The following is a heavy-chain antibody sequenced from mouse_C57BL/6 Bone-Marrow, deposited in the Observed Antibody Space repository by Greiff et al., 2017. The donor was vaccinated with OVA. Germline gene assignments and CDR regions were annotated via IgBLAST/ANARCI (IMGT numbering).Heavy chain of an antibody. J-gene: IGHJ2*01. D-gene: IGHD2-1*01. CDR2: IDPENGDT. CDR3: TSYGNFDY. Sequence: LVESGAELVRPGASVKLSCTASGFNIKDDYMHWVKQRPEQGLAWIGWIDPENGDTEYASKFQGKATITADTSSNTAYLQLSSLTSEDTAVYYCTSYGNFDYWGKGTTLTVSS. V-gene: IGHV14-4*01. CDR1: GFNIKDDY.